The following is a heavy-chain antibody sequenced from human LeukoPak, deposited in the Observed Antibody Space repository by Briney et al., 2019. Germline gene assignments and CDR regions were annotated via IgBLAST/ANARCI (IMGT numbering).Heavy chain of an antibody. CDR2: INHSGST. CDR1: GGSFSGYY. V-gene: IGHV4-34*01. CDR3: ARGYYDFWSGQIDAFDF. J-gene: IGHJ3*01. Sequence: SETLSLTCAVYGGSFSGYYWSWIRQPPGKGLEWIGEINHSGSTNYNPSLKSRVTISVDTSKNQFSLKLSSVTAADTAVYYCARGYYDFWSGQIDAFDFWGQETMVTVSS. D-gene: IGHD3-3*01.